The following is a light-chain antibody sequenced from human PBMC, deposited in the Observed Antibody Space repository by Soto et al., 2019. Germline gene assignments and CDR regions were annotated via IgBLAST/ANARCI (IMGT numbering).Light chain of an antibody. CDR2: GAS. J-gene: IGKJ4*01. CDR3: QQRSNWLT. CDR1: QSVSSSY. Sequence: EIVLTQSPGTLSLSPGERATLSCSASQSVSSSYLAWYQQKPGQAPRLLIYGASTRASGIPARFSGSGSGTEFTLTISRLEPEDFAVYYCQQRSNWLTFGGGTKVDIK. V-gene: IGKV3D-20*02.